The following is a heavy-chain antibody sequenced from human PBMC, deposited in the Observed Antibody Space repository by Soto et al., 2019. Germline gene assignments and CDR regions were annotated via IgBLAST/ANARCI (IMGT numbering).Heavy chain of an antibody. CDR1: GFTFSSYA. CDR3: AKVRVGGPQYYYYYGMDV. Sequence: GGSLRLSCAASGFTFSSYAMSWVRQAPGKGLEWVSAISGSGGSTYYADSVKGRFTISRDNSKNTLYLQMNSLRAEDTAVYYCAKVRVGGPQYYYYYGMDVWGQGTTVTVSS. J-gene: IGHJ6*02. D-gene: IGHD1-26*01. CDR2: ISGSGGST. V-gene: IGHV3-23*01.